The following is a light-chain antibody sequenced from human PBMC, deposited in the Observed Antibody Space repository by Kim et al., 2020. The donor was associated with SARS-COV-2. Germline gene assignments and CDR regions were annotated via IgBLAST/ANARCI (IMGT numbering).Light chain of an antibody. CDR1: LGISSW. CDR2: MAS. Sequence: IQMTQSPSTLSASVGDRVTITCRASLGISSWLAWYQQKPRRAPRLLIYMASSLESGVSSRFTGSGSGTEFTLTISSLQPDDLGTYSCQQYYTYPYTFGQGTRLKI. J-gene: IGKJ2*01. CDR3: QQYYTYPYT. V-gene: IGKV1-5*03.